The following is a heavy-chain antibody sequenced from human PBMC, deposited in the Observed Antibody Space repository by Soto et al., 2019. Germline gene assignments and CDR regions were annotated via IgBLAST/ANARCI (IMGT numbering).Heavy chain of an antibody. CDR3: ARGIGSDWSSWFDP. V-gene: IGHV3-53*01. D-gene: IGHD3-9*01. J-gene: IGHJ5*02. Sequence: PGGSLRLSCAVSGFTVSISYMSWVRQAPGRGLEWVSAIYSGGSTYYADSVKGRFTISRDNAKKLLYLEMNSLRAEDTALYYCARGIGSDWSSWFDPWGQGTPVTVSS. CDR1: GFTVSISY. CDR2: IYSGGST.